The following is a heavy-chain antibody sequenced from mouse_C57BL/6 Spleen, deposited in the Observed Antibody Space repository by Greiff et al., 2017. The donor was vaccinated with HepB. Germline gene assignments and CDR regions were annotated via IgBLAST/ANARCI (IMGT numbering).Heavy chain of an antibody. CDR3: ARGRMDSNLYWCFDV. CDR2: IDPEDGET. J-gene: IGHJ1*03. CDR1: GFNITDYY. D-gene: IGHD2-5*01. V-gene: IGHV14-2*01. Sequence: VQLQQSGAELVKPGASVKLSCTASGFNITDYYMHWVKQRTEQGLEWIGRIDPEDGETKYAPKFQGKATITADTSSTTAYMQLSSLTSEDTAVDYCARGRMDSNLYWCFDVWGTGTTVTVSS.